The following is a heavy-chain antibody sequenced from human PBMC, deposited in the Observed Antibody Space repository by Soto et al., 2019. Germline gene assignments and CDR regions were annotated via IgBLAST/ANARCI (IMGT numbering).Heavy chain of an antibody. CDR1: GYTFIRYG. CDR3: ARGGYYDNSWGKLSHYGLDV. D-gene: IGHD3-16*01. J-gene: IGHJ6*02. CDR2: ISPYNDYT. Sequence: QVQLAQSANEVKKPGASVRVSCKAAGYTFIRYGIAWVRQAPGQGLEWMGWISPYNDYTVYAQKFQGRVSMTADTSKRTVYMNLMGLKSDDTAVYYCARGGYYDNSWGKLSHYGLDVWGQGTSVSVSS. V-gene: IGHV1-18*01.